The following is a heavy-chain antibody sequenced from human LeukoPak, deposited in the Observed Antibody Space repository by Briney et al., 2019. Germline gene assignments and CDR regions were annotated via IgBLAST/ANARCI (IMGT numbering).Heavy chain of an antibody. V-gene: IGHV4-4*02. CDR2: IYHSGRT. CDR1: GGSISSDYW. Sequence: SETLSLTCAVSGGSISSDYWRSWVRQPPGKGLEWIGEIYHSGRTNFNPSIKSRVTISLDKSNNHFSLTLSSVTAADTAVYYCARASRDYYDSSGLLDYWGQGALVTVSS. D-gene: IGHD3-22*01. J-gene: IGHJ4*02. CDR3: ARASRDYYDSSGLLDY.